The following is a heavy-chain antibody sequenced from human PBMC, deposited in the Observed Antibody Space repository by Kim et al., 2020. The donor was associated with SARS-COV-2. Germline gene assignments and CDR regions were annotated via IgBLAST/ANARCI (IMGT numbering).Heavy chain of an antibody. J-gene: IGHJ3*02. CDR3: ARVPILRIAAREKGEDAFDI. V-gene: IGHV4-31*03. D-gene: IGHD6-6*01. CDR1: GGSISSGGYY. Sequence: SETLSPTCTVSGGSISSGGYYWSWIRQHPGKGLEWIGYIYYSGSTYYNPSLKSRVTISVDTSKNQFSLKLSSVTAADTAVYYCARVPILRIAAREKGEDAFDIWGQGTMVTVSS. CDR2: IYYSGST.